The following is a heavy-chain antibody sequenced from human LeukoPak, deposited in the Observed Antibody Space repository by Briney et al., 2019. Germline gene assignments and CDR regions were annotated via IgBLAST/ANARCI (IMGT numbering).Heavy chain of an antibody. CDR2: IKQDGSQR. Sequence: GGSLRLSCTASGFTFSDNWMTWVRQTPGKGPEWVANIKQDGSQRYYVDSVRGRFTISRDNAKNSLFLQMNGLRAEDTAVYYCARRGGSSSRRSPIDYWGQGTLVTVSS. J-gene: IGHJ4*02. CDR1: GFTFSDNW. D-gene: IGHD6-6*01. CDR3: ARRGGSSSRRSPIDY. V-gene: IGHV3-7*01.